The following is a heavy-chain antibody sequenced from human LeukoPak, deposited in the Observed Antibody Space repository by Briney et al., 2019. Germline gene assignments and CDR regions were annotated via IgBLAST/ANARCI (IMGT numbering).Heavy chain of an antibody. D-gene: IGHD3-3*01. CDR3: AGATAIRFLEWSPRSNWFDP. CDR1: GGSFSGYY. J-gene: IGHJ5*02. V-gene: IGHV4-34*01. Sequence: SETLSLTCAVYGGSFSGYYWSWIRQPPGKGLEWIGEINHSGSTNYNPSLKRRVTISVDTSRNQFSLKLSSVTAADTAVYYCAGATAIRFLEWSPRSNWFDPWGQGTLVTVSS. CDR2: INHSGST.